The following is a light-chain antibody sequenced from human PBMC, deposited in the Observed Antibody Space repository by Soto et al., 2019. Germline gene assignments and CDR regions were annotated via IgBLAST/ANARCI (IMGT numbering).Light chain of an antibody. CDR2: AVS. CDR1: SSDIGSYDH. V-gene: IGLV2-14*03. J-gene: IGLJ1*01. Sequence: QSALTQPSCVSGSPGQSITISCSGTSSDIGSYDHVAWYQQFPGKSPKLIIYAVSDRPTGVSDRFFGSKSGISASLTISGLQTEDEADYYCISYTGRQSYLFGTGPKVTVL. CDR3: ISYTGRQSYL.